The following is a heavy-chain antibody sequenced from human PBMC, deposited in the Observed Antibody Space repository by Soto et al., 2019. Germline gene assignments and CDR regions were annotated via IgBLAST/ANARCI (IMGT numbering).Heavy chain of an antibody. D-gene: IGHD2-21*01. J-gene: IGHJ4*02. CDR2: IIPILGIA. CDR1: GYTFTSYG. Sequence: GASVKVSCKASGYTFTSYGISWVRQAPGQGLEWMGRIIPILGIANYAQKFQGRVTITADKSTSTAYMELSSLRSEDTAVYYCARDGLWDEYFGWGQGTLVTVSS. V-gene: IGHV1-69*04. CDR3: ARDGLWDEYFG.